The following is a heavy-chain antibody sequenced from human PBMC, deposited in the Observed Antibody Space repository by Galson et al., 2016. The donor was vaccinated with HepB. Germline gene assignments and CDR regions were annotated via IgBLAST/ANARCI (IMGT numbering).Heavy chain of an antibody. CDR2: ISSSGNTI. V-gene: IGHV3-11*01. CDR1: GFTFSDFY. CDR3: ARDPARLDY. J-gene: IGHJ4*02. Sequence: SLRLSCAASGFTFSDFYMSWIRQAPGKGLEWVSSISSSGNTIYYAYSVKGRFTISRDNAKNSLYLEMNSLRADDTAVYYCARDPARLDYWGQGTLVTVSS. D-gene: IGHD6-6*01.